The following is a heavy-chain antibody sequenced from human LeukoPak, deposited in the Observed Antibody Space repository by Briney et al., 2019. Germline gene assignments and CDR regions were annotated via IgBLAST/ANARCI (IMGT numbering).Heavy chain of an antibody. J-gene: IGHJ4*02. Sequence: GGSLRLSCVFSGFTFSSCAMSWVRQAPGKGLEWVSSLSGSGGSTYYADSVKGRFTIYRDNSKNTLYLQMNSLRVEDTAVYYCAKDPHTGYSFAYWGQGTLVTVSS. CDR2: LSGSGGST. CDR1: GFTFSSCA. D-gene: IGHD5-18*01. CDR3: AKDPHTGYSFAY. V-gene: IGHV3-23*01.